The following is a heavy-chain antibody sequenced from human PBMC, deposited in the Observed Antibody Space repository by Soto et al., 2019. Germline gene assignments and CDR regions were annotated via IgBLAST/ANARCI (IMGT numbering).Heavy chain of an antibody. D-gene: IGHD3-16*01. CDR1: GLTLTGHS. J-gene: IGHJ4*02. CDR2: ISYDGSNE. CDR3: AGYPYGGGPDPPHES. V-gene: IGHV3-30-3*01. Sequence: VESGGGVVQPGRSLRLSCTDSGLTLTGHSMHWVRQAPGKGLEWLAGISYDGSNEYYAESVKGRFTIYRDRTHKTGYLEMNGLRREHTAIYYGAGYPYGGGPDPPHESWGQGTLVTVSS.